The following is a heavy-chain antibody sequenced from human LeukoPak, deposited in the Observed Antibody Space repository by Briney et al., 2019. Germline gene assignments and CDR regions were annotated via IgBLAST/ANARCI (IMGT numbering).Heavy chain of an antibody. D-gene: IGHD3-22*01. CDR2: TYTRGNS. CDR3: ARGGRGSAAVVAPRSFDT. J-gene: IGHJ3*02. Sequence: GGSLRLSCAASGFDVSSHHMVWVRQAPGKGLEWVSVTYTRGNSYYTDSVKGRFIISRDTSKNTMDLQMNSLRPEDSALYFCARGGRGSAAVVAPRSFDTWGQGTMVAVSS. V-gene: IGHV3-53*01. CDR1: GFDVSSHH.